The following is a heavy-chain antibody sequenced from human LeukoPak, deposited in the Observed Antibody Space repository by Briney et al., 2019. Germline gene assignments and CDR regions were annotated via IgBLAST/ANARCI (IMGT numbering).Heavy chain of an antibody. CDR3: AKSGRAKYYDFWSGSSGLAFDY. D-gene: IGHD3-3*01. V-gene: IGHV3-9*01. Sequence: GGSLRLSCAASGFTFDDYAMRWVRQAPGKGLEWVSGIIWNSGSIGYADSVKGRFTISRDNAKHSLYLQMNSLGAEDTALYYCAKSGRAKYYDFWSGSSGLAFDYWGQGTLVTVSS. J-gene: IGHJ4*02. CDR2: IIWNSGSI. CDR1: GFTFDDYA.